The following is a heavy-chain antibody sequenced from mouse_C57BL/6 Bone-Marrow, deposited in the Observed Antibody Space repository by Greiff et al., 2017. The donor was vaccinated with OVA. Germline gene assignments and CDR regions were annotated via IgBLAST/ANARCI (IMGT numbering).Heavy chain of an antibody. V-gene: IGHV1-55*01. CDR1: GYTFTSYW. D-gene: IGHD1-1*01. CDR3: AKTYYGCSWYFDV. J-gene: IGHJ1*03. CDR2: IYPGSGST. Sequence: VQLQQPGAELVKPGASVKMSCKASGYTFTSYWITWVKQRPGQGLEWIGDIYPGSGSTTYNEKFKSKATLTVDTSSSTADMQLSSLTSEDSAVFNCAKTYYGCSWYFDVWGTGTTVTVSA.